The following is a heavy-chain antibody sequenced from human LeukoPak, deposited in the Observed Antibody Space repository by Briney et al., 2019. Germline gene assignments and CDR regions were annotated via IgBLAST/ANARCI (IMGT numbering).Heavy chain of an antibody. V-gene: IGHV3-53*03. J-gene: IGHJ4*02. D-gene: IGHD4-17*01. CDR2: IYRDGTT. Sequence: PGGSLRLSCVASGFTVANTRMGWVRQPPGKGLEWVSVIYRDGTTSYADSVKGRFTISGDISKNTVYLQMNNLRAEDTAIYYCIRERFGDHAENWGQGTLVTVSS. CDR1: GFTVANTR. CDR3: IRERFGDHAEN.